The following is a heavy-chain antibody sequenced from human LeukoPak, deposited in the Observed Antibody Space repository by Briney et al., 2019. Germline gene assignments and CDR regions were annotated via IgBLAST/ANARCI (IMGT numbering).Heavy chain of an antibody. CDR3: AKVPDSSSWLSH. V-gene: IGHV3-33*06. Sequence: GGSLRLPCAASGFTFSSYGMHWVRQAPGKGLEWVAVIWYDGSNKYYADSVKGRFTISRDNSKNTLYLQMNSLRAEDTAVYYCAKVPDSSSWLSHWGQGTLATVSS. CDR1: GFTFSSYG. J-gene: IGHJ4*02. CDR2: IWYDGSNK. D-gene: IGHD6-13*01.